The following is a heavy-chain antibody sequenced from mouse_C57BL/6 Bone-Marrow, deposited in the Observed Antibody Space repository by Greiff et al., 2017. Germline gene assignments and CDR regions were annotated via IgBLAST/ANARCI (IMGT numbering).Heavy chain of an antibody. D-gene: IGHD1-1*01. CDR2: IHPNSGSP. CDR3: ARRPDYYGSSYGFAY. CDR1: GYTFTSYW. V-gene: IGHV1-64*01. J-gene: IGHJ3*01. Sequence: QVQLQQPGAELVKPGASVKLSCKASGYTFTSYWMHWVKQRPGQGLEWIGMIHPNSGSPNYNEKFKSKATLTVDKSSSAAYMQLSSLTSEDSAVYYCARRPDYYGSSYGFAYWGQGTLVTVSA.